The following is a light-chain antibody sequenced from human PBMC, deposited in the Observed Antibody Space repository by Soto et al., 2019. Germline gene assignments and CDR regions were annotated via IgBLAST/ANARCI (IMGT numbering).Light chain of an antibody. J-gene: IGLJ2*01. CDR1: NSNIGSNT. V-gene: IGLV1-44*01. CDR3: SSWDDSLNGPL. CDR2: SNN. Sequence: QSVLTQPPSASGTPGQRVTISCSGSNSNIGSNTVNWYQHLPGTAPKLLIYSNNQRPSGVPDRFSGSKSGTSASLAISGLQSDDEADYYCSSWDDSLNGPLFGGGTKVTVL.